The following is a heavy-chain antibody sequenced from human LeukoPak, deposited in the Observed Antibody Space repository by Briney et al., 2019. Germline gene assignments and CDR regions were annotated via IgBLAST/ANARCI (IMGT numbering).Heavy chain of an antibody. D-gene: IGHD2-15*01. V-gene: IGHV3-48*02. Sequence: GGSLRLSCAASGFTFSSYSMNWFRRAPGKGLEWVSYIGSSSSTIYYADSVKGRFTISRDNAKYSLYLQMNSLRDEDTAVYYCARWWNAFDIWGQGTMVTVSS. CDR2: IGSSSSTI. CDR3: ARWWNAFDI. J-gene: IGHJ3*02. CDR1: GFTFSSYS.